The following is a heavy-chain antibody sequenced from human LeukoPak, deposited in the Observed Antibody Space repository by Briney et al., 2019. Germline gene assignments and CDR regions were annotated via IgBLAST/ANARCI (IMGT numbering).Heavy chain of an antibody. CDR3: ARRAGAYSHPYDY. CDR1: GFTVSNNS. D-gene: IGHD4/OR15-4a*01. V-gene: IGHV3-53*01. J-gene: IGHJ4*02. Sequence: GGSLRLSCTVSGFTVSNNSMSWVRQAPGKGLEGVSFIYSDNRHYSDSVKGRFTISRDNSKNTLYLQMNSLRAEDTAVYYCARRAGAYSHPYDYWGQGTLVTVSS. CDR2: IYSDNR.